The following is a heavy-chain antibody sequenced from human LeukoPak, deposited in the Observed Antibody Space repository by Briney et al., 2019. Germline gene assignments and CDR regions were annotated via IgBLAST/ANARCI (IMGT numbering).Heavy chain of an antibody. CDR3: ARDEGQLVSLYYFDY. CDR1: GFTFSSYS. V-gene: IGHV3-48*01. J-gene: IGHJ4*02. Sequence: GRSLRLSCAASGFTFSSYSMNWVRQAPGKGLEWVSYISSSSSTIYYADSVKGRFTISRDNAKNSLYLQMNSLRAEDTAVYYCARDEGQLVSLYYFDYWGQGTLVTVSS. D-gene: IGHD6-6*01. CDR2: ISSSSSTI.